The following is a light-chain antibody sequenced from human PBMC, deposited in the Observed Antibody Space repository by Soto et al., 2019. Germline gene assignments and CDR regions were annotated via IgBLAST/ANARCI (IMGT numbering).Light chain of an antibody. CDR3: QQYFGPHT. J-gene: IGKJ2*01. CDR1: QSIFYTSTNKNY. CDR2: WAS. Sequence: DIVMTQSPDSLTVSLGERATINCKSSQSIFYTSTNKNYLAWYQQKAGQPPRLLIYWASIRESGVPDRFSGSGSGTDFPLTISSLQAEDVAVYYCQQYFGPHTFGQGTKLEVK. V-gene: IGKV4-1*01.